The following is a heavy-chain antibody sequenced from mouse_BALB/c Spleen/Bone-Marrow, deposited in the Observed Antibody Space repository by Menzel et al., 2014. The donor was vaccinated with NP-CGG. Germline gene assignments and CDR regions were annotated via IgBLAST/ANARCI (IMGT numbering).Heavy chain of an antibody. V-gene: IGHV1-80*01. CDR2: IYPGDTDI. Sequence: QVQLQQSGAELVRPGSSVKVSCKASGYAFSNYWMNWVKQRPGQGLEWTGQIYPGDTDIHYNGKFKGKATLTADKSSSTAYMQHSSLTSEDSAVYFCASRGDYSYAMDYWGRGTSGTGSS. CDR3: ASRGDYSYAMDY. CDR1: GYAFSNYW. J-gene: IGHJ4*01. D-gene: IGHD1-1*01.